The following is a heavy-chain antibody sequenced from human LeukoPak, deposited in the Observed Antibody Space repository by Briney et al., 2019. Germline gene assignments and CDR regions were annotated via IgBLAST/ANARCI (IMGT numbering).Heavy chain of an antibody. CDR2: IFHSGST. J-gene: IGHJ4*02. CDR1: AGSISSYY. D-gene: IGHD3-16*02. CDR3: ARTGIVNY. Sequence: SETLSLTCTVSAGSISSYYWSWVRQPPGKGLEWIGEIFHSGSTKYNPSLESRVTISVDKSKNQFSLTLNSVTAADTAVYYCARTGIVNYWGQGTLVTVSS. V-gene: IGHV4-4*02.